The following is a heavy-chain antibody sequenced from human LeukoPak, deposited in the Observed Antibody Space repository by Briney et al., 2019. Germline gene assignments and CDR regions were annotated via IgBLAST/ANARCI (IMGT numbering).Heavy chain of an antibody. CDR1: GFTFSSYS. J-gene: IGHJ4*02. V-gene: IGHV3-48*01. CDR2: ISSSSSTI. CDR3: ARDPGIVATIYYFDY. Sequence: GGSLRLSCAASGFTFSSYSMNWVRQAPGKGLEWVSYISSSSSTIYYADSVKGRFTISRDNAKNSLYLQMNSLRAEDTAVYYCARDPGIVATIYYFDYWGQGTLVTVSS. D-gene: IGHD5-12*01.